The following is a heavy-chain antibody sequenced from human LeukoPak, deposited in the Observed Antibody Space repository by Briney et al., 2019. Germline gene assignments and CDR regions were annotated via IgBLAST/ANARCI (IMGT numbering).Heavy chain of an antibody. CDR1: GGSISSGGYY. J-gene: IGHJ6*02. CDR2: TYYSGST. Sequence: PSQTLSLTCTVSGGSISSGGYYWSWIRQHPGKGLEWIGYTYYSGSTYYNPSLKSRVSISGDTSKNQFSLNLSSVTAADTAVYYCARVRGIPAAGTNYYYYDAMDVWGQGTTVTVSS. CDR3: ARVRGIPAAGTNYYYYDAMDV. V-gene: IGHV4-31*03. D-gene: IGHD6-13*01.